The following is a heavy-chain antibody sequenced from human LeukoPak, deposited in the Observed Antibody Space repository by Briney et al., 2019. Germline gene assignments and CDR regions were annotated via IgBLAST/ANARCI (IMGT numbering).Heavy chain of an antibody. CDR1: GYTFTGYY. Sequence: ASVKVSCKASGYTFTGYYMHWVRQAPGQGLEWMGWINPNSGGTNYAQKFQGWVTMTRDTSISTAYMELSRLRSDDTAVYYCARARAVDTAMVTSYYFDYWGKGTLVTVSS. D-gene: IGHD5-18*01. J-gene: IGHJ4*02. CDR3: ARARAVDTAMVTSYYFDY. V-gene: IGHV1-2*04. CDR2: INPNSGGT.